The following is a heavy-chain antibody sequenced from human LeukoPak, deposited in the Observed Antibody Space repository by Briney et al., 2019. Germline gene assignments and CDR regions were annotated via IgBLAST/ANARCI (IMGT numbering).Heavy chain of an antibody. CDR1: GYTFTNYG. Sequence: ASVKVSCEASGYTFTNYGISWVRQAPGQGLEWMGWISADIRNTNYALNVQGRVTMTTDTSTSTAYLELRSLTSDDTAVYYCARGPGGCTGGSCYYDHWGQGTLVTVSS. CDR3: ARGPGGCTGGSCYYDH. V-gene: IGHV1-18*01. J-gene: IGHJ4*02. D-gene: IGHD2-15*01. CDR2: ISADIRNT.